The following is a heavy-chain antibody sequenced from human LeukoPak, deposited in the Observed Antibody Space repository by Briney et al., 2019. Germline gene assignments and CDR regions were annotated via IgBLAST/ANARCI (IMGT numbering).Heavy chain of an antibody. CDR1: GGSNSSYY. Sequence: PSETLSLTCTVSGGSNSSYYWSWIRQPPGKGLEWIGYIYYSGSTNYNPSLKSRVTISVVTSKNQFSLKLSSVTAADTAVYYCARSDIVVVVAATEYYFDYWGQGTLVTVSS. CDR3: ARSDIVVVVAATEYYFDY. D-gene: IGHD2-15*01. CDR2: IYYSGST. V-gene: IGHV4-59*01. J-gene: IGHJ4*02.